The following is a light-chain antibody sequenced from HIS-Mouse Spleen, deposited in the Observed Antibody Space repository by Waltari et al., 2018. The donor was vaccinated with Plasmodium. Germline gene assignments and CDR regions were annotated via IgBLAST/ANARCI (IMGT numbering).Light chain of an antibody. CDR2: DVS. J-gene: IGLJ3*02. CDR3: CSYAGSYTLV. CDR1: SSDVGGYNY. V-gene: IGLV2-11*01. Sequence: QSALTQPRSVSGSPGQSVTISCTGTSSDVGGYNYVSWYQQHPGKAPKLMLYDVSQRPSGVPYRFSGSKSGNTASLTISGLQAEDEADYYCCSYAGSYTLVFGGGTKLTVL.